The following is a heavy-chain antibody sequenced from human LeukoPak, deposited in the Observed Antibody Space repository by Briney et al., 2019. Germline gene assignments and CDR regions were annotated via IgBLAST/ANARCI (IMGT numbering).Heavy chain of an antibody. CDR2: ISSSSSYI. CDR3: ARATLKEYSSSWYWFDP. CDR1: GFTFSSYA. V-gene: IGHV3-21*01. J-gene: IGHJ5*02. Sequence: GGSLRLSCAASGFTFSSYAMSWVRQAPGKGLEWVSSISSSSSYIYYADSVKGRFTISRDNAKNSLYLQMNSLRAEDTAVYYCARATLKEYSSSWYWFDPWGQGTLVTVSS. D-gene: IGHD6-13*01.